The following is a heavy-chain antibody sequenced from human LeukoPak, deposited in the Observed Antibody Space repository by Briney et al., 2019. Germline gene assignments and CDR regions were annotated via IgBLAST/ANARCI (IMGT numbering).Heavy chain of an antibody. CDR3: ARDRLVGVTPDY. D-gene: IGHD1-26*01. Sequence: SGGSLRLSCAASGFAFNFYAMSWVRQAPGKGLQWVSTINANGINTYYADSVRGRFTISRDNAKNSLYLQMNSLRAEDTAVYYCARDRLVGVTPDYWGQGTLVTVSS. CDR2: INANGINT. V-gene: IGHV3-23*01. J-gene: IGHJ4*02. CDR1: GFAFNFYA.